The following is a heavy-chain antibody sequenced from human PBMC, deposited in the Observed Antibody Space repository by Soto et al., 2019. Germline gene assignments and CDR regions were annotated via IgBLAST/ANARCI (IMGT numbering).Heavy chain of an antibody. J-gene: IGHJ5*02. CDR1: GYTFTGYY. CDR3: ARSREMAIPWFDP. D-gene: IGHD2-2*02. V-gene: IGHV1-2*04. CDR2: TNPNSGGT. Sequence: ASVKASCKASGYTFTGYYMHWVRQAPGQGLEWMGWTNPNSGGTNYAQKFQGWVTMTRDTSISTAYMELSRLRSDDTAVYYCARSREMAIPWFDPWGQGTLVTVSS.